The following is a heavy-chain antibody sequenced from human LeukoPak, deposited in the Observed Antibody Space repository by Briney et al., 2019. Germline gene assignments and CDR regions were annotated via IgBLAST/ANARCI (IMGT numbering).Heavy chain of an antibody. D-gene: IGHD3-10*01. J-gene: IGHJ4*02. CDR3: ARGAPGGVRGVIPILDY. V-gene: IGHV4-30-2*01. CDR1: GGSISSRLYY. Sequence: SETLSLTCTVSGGSISSRLYYWAWIRQPPGKGLEWIGYIYHSGSTYYNPSLKSRVTISVDRSKNQFSLKLSSVTAADTAVYYCARGAPGGVRGVIPILDYWGQGTLVTVSS. CDR2: IYHSGST.